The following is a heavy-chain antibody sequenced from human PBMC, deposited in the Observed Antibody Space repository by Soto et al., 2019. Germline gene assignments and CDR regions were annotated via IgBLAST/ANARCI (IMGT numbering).Heavy chain of an antibody. V-gene: IGHV1-69*01. CDR1: GGTFSSYA. J-gene: IGHJ6*02. CDR2: IIPIFGTA. D-gene: IGHD2-2*01. Sequence: QVQLVQSGAEVKKPGSSVKVSCKASGGTFSSYAISWVRQAPGQGLEWMGGIIPIFGTANYAQKFQGRVTITGDESTSTAYMELSSLRSEDTAVYYCATRAKESVVVPAAICYYYGMDVWGQGTTVTVSS. CDR3: ATRAKESVVVPAAICYYYGMDV.